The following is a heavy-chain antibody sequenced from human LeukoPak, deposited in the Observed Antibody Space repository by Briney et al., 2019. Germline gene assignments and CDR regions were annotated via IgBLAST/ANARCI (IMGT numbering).Heavy chain of an antibody. CDR3: ASIYDSSGHYYVVRDY. D-gene: IGHD3-22*01. V-gene: IGHV4-34*01. Sequence: SETLSLTCAVYGGPFSSYYWSWIRQPPGKGLEWIGEINHTGGTNYNPSLKSRVTISVDTSKNQFSLKLSSVTAADTAVYYCASIYDSSGHYYVVRDYWGQGTLVTVSS. J-gene: IGHJ4*02. CDR2: INHTGGT. CDR1: GGPFSSYY.